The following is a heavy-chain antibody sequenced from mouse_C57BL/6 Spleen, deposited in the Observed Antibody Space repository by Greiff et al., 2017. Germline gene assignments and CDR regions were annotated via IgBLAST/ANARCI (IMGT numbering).Heavy chain of an antibody. CDR3: ASGIYYYGSSDDYAMDY. D-gene: IGHD1-1*01. CDR1: GYSFTDYN. Sequence: VQLQQSGPELVKPGASVKISCKASGYSFTDYNMNWVKQSNGKSLEWIGVINPNYGTTSYNQKFKGKATLTVDQSSSTAYMHLNSLTSEDSAVYYCASGIYYYGSSDDYAMDYWGQGTSVTVSS. V-gene: IGHV1-39*01. J-gene: IGHJ4*01. CDR2: INPNYGTT.